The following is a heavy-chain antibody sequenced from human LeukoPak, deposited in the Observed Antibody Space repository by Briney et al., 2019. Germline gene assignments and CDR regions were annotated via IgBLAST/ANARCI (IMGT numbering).Heavy chain of an antibody. CDR1: GFTFSSYW. D-gene: IGHD1-26*01. J-gene: IGHJ3*02. CDR3: ARSGRGGAFDI. Sequence: GSLVLSCAASGFTFSSYWMHWVRPGPGKGLVWVSRIYSDGSRTTYADSVKGRFTISGANARNTLYLQMNRLRGEDAAVYYCARSGRGGAFDIWGEGTMVTVSS. CDR2: IYSDGSRT. V-gene: IGHV3-74*01.